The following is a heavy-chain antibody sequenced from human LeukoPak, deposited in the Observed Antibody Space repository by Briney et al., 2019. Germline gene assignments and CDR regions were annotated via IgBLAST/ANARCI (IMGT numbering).Heavy chain of an antibody. D-gene: IGHD2-2*01. CDR3: ARECSSTSGNDAFDI. J-gene: IGHJ3*02. CDR1: GYTFTSYG. V-gene: IGHV1-18*01. Sequence: ASVKVSCKASGYTFTSYGISWVRQAPGQGLEWMGWISAYNGNTNYAQKLQGRVTMTTDTSTSTAYMELRSLRSDDTAAYYCARECSSTSGNDAFDIWGQGTMVTVSS. CDR2: ISAYNGNT.